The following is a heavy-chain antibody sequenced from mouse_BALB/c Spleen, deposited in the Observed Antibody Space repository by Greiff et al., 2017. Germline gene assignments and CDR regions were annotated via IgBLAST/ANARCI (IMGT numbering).Heavy chain of an antibody. Sequence: EVQLVESGGGLVQPGGSLKLSCAASGFTFSSYGMSWVRQTPDKRLELVATINSNGGSTYYPDSVKGRFTISRDNAKNTLYLQMSSLKSEDTAMYYCAGAPYGNYYFDYWGQGTTLTVSS. V-gene: IGHV5-6-3*01. CDR1: GFTFSSYG. CDR2: INSNGGST. CDR3: AGAPYGNYYFDY. J-gene: IGHJ2*01. D-gene: IGHD2-1*01.